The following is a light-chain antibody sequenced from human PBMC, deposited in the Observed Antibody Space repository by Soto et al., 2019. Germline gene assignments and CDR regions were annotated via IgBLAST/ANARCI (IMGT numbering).Light chain of an antibody. Sequence: EIVLTQSPGTLSLSPGERATLSCRASQSVSSSYLAWYQQKPGQAPRLLIYGASSRATGIPDRFSGSGSGTEFTLTISTLQSEDFAVYYCQQYNKWPPWTFGQGTKVDIK. V-gene: IGKV3-20*01. CDR2: GAS. CDR3: QQYNKWPPWT. J-gene: IGKJ1*01. CDR1: QSVSSSY.